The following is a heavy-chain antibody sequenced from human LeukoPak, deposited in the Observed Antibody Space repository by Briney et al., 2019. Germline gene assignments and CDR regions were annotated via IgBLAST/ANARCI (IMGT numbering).Heavy chain of an antibody. J-gene: IGHJ4*02. CDR2: IYYTENT. D-gene: IGHD5-12*01. Sequence: SETLSLTCAVSGGSISSGGHSWSWIWQPPGKGLEWIGYIYYTENTYYNPSLKSRVTISVDTSKNQFSLKLNSVTAADTAVYYCASHSGGYAYWGQGTLVTVSS. V-gene: IGHV4-30-4*07. CDR1: GGSISSGGHS. CDR3: ASHSGGYAY.